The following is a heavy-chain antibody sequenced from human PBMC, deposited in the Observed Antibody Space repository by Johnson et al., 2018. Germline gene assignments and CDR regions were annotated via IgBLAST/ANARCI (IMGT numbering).Heavy chain of an antibody. CDR1: GFTFSSYA. Sequence: QVQLVEYGGGLVQPGGSLRLSCAASGFTFSSYAMHWVRQAPGKGLEWVAVISYDGSNKYYADSVKGRFTISRDNSKNTLYLQMNSLRAEDTAVYYCARGFGGSYYGNAFDIWGQGTMVTVSS. CDR3: ARGFGGSYYGNAFDI. CDR2: ISYDGSNK. V-gene: IGHV3-30-3*01. J-gene: IGHJ3*02. D-gene: IGHD1-26*01.